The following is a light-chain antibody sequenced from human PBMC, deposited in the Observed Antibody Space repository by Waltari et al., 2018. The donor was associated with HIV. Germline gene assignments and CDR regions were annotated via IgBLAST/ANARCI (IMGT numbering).Light chain of an antibody. CDR3: QQYNSSPFT. J-gene: IGKJ4*01. CDR1: QSVDSSY. V-gene: IGKV3-20*01. Sequence: IVFTQSPVTLTLSPGERATLSCTASQSVDSSYLAWYQQKPGQAPRLLIYGASSRATGIPDRVTGSGSGTDFTLSISRLDPEDFALYYCQQYNSSPFTFGGGTRVEIK. CDR2: GAS.